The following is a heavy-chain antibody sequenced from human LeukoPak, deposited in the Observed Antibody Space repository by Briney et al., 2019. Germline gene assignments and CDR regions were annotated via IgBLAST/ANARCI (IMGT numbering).Heavy chain of an antibody. CDR2: TSSSGSTI. V-gene: IGHV3-48*03. D-gene: IGHD1-26*01. CDR1: GFTFSSYE. CDR3: ARDPYSGGYGDYYYYYMDL. J-gene: IGHJ6*03. Sequence: GGPLRLSCAASGFTFSSYEMNWVRQAPGKGLEWVSYTSSSGSTIYYADSVKGRFTISRDNAKNSLYLQMNSLRAEDTAVYYCARDPYSGGYGDYYYYYMDLWGQGTTVTISS.